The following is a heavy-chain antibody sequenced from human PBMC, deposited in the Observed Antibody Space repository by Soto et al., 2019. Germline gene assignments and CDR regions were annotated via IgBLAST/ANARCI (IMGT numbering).Heavy chain of an antibody. CDR1: GYTFTGYA. V-gene: IGHV1-3*01. CDR3: ARVPDV. J-gene: IGHJ6*02. CDR2: INAYNGNT. Sequence: ASVKVSCKASGYTFTGYAMHWVRQAPGQRLEWMGWINAYNGNTKYSQKLQGRVTMTTDTSTSTAYMELSSLRSEDTAVYYCARVPDVWGQGTTVTVSS.